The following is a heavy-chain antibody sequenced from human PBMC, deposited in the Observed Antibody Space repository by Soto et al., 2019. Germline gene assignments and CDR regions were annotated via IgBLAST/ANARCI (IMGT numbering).Heavy chain of an antibody. CDR1: GFFFSDYA. V-gene: IGHV3-30*04. CDR3: AKGGRQWLVTSDFNY. Sequence: SCEVSGFFFSDYAMHWVRQAPGKGLEWVAVVSHDGRNTHYADSVKGRFTISRDSSKNTVSLEMTSLRAEDTAVYYCAKGGRQWLVTSDFNYWGQGALVTVSS. J-gene: IGHJ4*02. CDR2: VSHDGRNT. D-gene: IGHD6-19*01.